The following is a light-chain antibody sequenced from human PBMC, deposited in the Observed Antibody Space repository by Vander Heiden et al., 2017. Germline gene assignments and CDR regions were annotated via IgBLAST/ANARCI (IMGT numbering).Light chain of an antibody. V-gene: IGLV6-57*01. CDR2: EDN. CDR3: QSYDSRNSVV. Sequence: NFMLTPPHSVSESPGKTVTISCTRSSGSIASNYVQWYQQRPGSSPTTVIYEDNQRPAGVPDRFSGSIDRSSNSASITISGRKTEDEADYYCQSYDSRNSVVFGGGTKLTVL. CDR1: SGSIASNY. J-gene: IGLJ2*01.